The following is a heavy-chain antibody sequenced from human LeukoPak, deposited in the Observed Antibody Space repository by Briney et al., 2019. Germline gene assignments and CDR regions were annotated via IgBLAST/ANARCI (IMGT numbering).Heavy chain of an antibody. V-gene: IGHV4-59*12. J-gene: IGHJ4*02. Sequence: SETLSLTCTVSGGSISSYYWSWIRQPPGKGLEWIGSIYDRGSTYYNPSLKSRVTISVDTSKNQFSLKLSSVTAADTAVYYCARGRDHERNFDYWGQGTLVTVSS. CDR2: IYDRGST. CDR3: ARGRDHERNFDY. CDR1: GGSISSYY.